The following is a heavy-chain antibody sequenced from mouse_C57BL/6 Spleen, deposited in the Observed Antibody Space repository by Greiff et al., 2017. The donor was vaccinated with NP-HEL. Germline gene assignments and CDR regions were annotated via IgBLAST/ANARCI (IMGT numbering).Heavy chain of an antibody. Sequence: EVMLVESGGDLVKPGGSLKLSCAASGFTFSSYGMSWVRQTPDKRLEWVATISSGGSYTYYPDSVKGRFTISRDNAKNTLYLQMSSLKSEDTAMYYCARHKCGSRAWLAYWGQGSLVTVSA. CDR1: GFTFSSYG. CDR2: ISSGGSYT. CDR3: ARHKCGSRAWLAY. D-gene: IGHD1-1*01. J-gene: IGHJ3*01. V-gene: IGHV5-6*01.